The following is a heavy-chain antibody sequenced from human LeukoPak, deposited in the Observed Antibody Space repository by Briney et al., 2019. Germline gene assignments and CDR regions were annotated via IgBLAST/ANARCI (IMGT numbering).Heavy chain of an antibody. V-gene: IGHV1-8*01. CDR3: ARVRGYSGYDLAY. D-gene: IGHD5-12*01. CDR2: MNPNSGNT. CDR1: GYTFTSYD. Sequence: GASVKVSCKASGYTFTSYDINWVRQATGQGLEWMGWMNPNSGNTGYAQKFQGRVTMTRNTSISTAYMELSSLRSEDMAVYYCARVRGYSGYDLAYWGQGTLVTVSS. J-gene: IGHJ4*02.